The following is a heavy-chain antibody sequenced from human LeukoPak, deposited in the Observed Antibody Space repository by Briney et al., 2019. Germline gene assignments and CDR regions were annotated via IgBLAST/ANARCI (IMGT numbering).Heavy chain of an antibody. D-gene: IGHD3-10*01. CDR3: ARAAMVRGVDYFDY. CDR2: ISGSGGST. J-gene: IGHJ4*02. V-gene: IGHV3-23*01. Sequence: GGSLRLSCAASGFTFSSYSMTWVRQAPGKGLEWVSVISGSGGSTYYGDSVKGRFTISRDNSKNTLYLQMNSLRAEDTAAYYCARAAMVRGVDYFDYWGQGTLVTVSS. CDR1: GFTFSSYS.